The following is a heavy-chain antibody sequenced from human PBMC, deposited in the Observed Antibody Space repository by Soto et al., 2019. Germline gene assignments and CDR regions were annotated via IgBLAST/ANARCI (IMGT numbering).Heavy chain of an antibody. CDR3: ARDPVVGATESAFDI. V-gene: IGHV4-61*01. CDR2: IYYSGST. J-gene: IGHJ3*02. CDR1: GGSVSSGSYY. D-gene: IGHD1-26*01. Sequence: SETLSLTCTVSGGSVSSGSYYWSWIRQPPGKGLEWIGYIYYSGSTNYNPSLKSRVTISVDTSKNQFSLKLSSVTAADTAVYYCARDPVVGATESAFDIWGQGTMVTVSS.